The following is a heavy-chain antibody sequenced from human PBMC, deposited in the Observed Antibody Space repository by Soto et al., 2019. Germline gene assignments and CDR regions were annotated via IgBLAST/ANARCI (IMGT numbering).Heavy chain of an antibody. CDR2: ISNDGSHF. D-gene: IGHD3-10*01. CDR1: GLNLTTFG. V-gene: IGHV3-30*18. Sequence: GGSLRLSYVGSGLNLTTFGMHWVRQAPGRGLEWMAVISNDGSHFYYADSVKGRFTISRDNSKNALYLQMINLRPDDTGVYYCAKWARDSGDYYYYGVDVWGQGTTVTVSS. J-gene: IGHJ6*01. CDR3: AKWARDSGDYYYYGVDV.